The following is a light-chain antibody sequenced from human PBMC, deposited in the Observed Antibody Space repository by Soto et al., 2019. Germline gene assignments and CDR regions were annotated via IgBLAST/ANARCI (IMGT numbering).Light chain of an antibody. J-gene: IGLJ2*01. Sequence: QSALTQPASVSGSPGQSITISCTGTSSDVGGYNYVSWYQQHPGKAPKLMISEVSNRPSGVSNRFSGSKSGNTASLTISGLQAEDEAAYYCSSFTSSSTVVFGGGTKLTVL. CDR3: SSFTSSSTVV. V-gene: IGLV2-14*01. CDR2: EVS. CDR1: SSDVGGYNY.